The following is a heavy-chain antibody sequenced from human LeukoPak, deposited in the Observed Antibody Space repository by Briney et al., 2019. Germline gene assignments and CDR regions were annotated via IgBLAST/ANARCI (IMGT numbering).Heavy chain of an antibody. CDR2: INSDGSST. J-gene: IGHJ5*02. CDR3: ARSMGTTTHWFDP. V-gene: IGHV3-74*01. Sequence: GGSLRLSCAASGLTLSSYWMHWVRQAPGKGLVWVSRINSDGSSTNYADSVKGRFTISRDNAKNTLYLQMNSLRAEDTAVYYCARSMGTTTHWFDPWGQGTLVTVSS. D-gene: IGHD1-26*01. CDR1: GLTLSSYW.